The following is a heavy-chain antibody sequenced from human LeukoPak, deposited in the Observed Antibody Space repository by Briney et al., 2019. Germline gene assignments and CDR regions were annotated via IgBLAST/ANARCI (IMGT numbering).Heavy chain of an antibody. Sequence: SETLSLTCTVPGGSISSYYWSSIREPPGKGLEWIGPIYYNVSPNYNPSLKSRVTISVVTSKNHFSLKLSSVTAADTAVYYCARDILVYGTNGAFDIWGQGTMVTVSS. V-gene: IGHV4-59*01. D-gene: IGHD2-8*01. J-gene: IGHJ3*02. CDR3: ARDILVYGTNGAFDI. CDR2: IYYNVSP. CDR1: GGSISSYY.